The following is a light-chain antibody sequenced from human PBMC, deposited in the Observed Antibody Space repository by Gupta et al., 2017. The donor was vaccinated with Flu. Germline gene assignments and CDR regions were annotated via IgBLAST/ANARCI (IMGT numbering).Light chain of an antibody. J-gene: IGKJ2*01. CDR3: QLYGSSPAYT. CDR2: GAS. CDR1: QTVAGSF. V-gene: IGKV3-20*01. Sequence: EIVLTQSPGSLSLSPGERATLSCRASQTVAGSFLAWYQQQPGQAPRLLIYGASTRAPGIPERFSGSGSGTDFSLTISSLEPEDFAVYYCQLYGSSPAYTFGQGTTLEI.